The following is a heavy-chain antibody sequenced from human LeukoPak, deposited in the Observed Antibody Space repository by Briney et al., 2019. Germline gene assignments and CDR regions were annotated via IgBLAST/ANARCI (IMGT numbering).Heavy chain of an antibody. V-gene: IGHV3-21*01. Sequence: GGPLTLSCAASGFPFSIYSMIGVRQARGEALEWVSSISSSCYHIHRADSVKVRFTISRDNAKNALYLQMNSLRAEDTAVYYCARGGLYSSSWYGYLGQGTLVTVSS. J-gene: IGHJ4*02. CDR3: ARGGLYSSSWYGY. D-gene: IGHD6-13*01. CDR2: ISSSCYHI. CDR1: GFPFSIYS.